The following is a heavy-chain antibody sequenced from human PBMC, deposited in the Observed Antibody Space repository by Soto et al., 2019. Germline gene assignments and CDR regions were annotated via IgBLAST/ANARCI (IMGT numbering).Heavy chain of an antibody. J-gene: IGHJ5*02. Sequence: EVQLVESGGGLVKPGGSLRLSCAASGFTFSSYSMNWVRQAPGKGLEWVSSISSSSSYIYYADSVKGRFTISRDNAKNSLYLQMNSLRAEDTAVYDCARDGGDYGYYVRWFDPWGKGTPVPVPP. V-gene: IGHV3-21*01. D-gene: IGHD4-17*01. CDR1: GFTFSSYS. CDR2: ISSSSSYI. CDR3: ARDGGDYGYYVRWFDP.